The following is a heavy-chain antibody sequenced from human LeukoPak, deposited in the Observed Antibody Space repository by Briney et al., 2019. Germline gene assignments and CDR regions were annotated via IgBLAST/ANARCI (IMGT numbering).Heavy chain of an antibody. CDR1: GYTFSSFD. CDR2: ISGHNGNT. Sequence: GASVKVSCKASGYTFSSFDISWVRQAPGQGLEWMGWISGHNGNTKYAQKFEGRVTMTTDTSTSIAYMELRSLKSDDTAVYYCARAHSSGSYVGDYWGQGTLVTV. V-gene: IGHV1-18*01. D-gene: IGHD6-19*01. J-gene: IGHJ4*02. CDR3: ARAHSSGSYVGDY.